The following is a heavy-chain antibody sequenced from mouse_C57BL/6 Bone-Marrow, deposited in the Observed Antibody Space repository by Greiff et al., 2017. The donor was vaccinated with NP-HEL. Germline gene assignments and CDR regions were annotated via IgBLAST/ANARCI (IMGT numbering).Heavy chain of an antibody. CDR3: ARHYYGSAWFAY. D-gene: IGHD1-1*01. J-gene: IGHJ3*01. Sequence: QVQLQQPGAELVKPGASVKMSCKASGYTFTSYWITWVKQRPGQGLEWIGDIYPGSGSTNYNEKFKSKATLTVDTSSSTAYMQLSSLTSEDSAVYYCARHYYGSAWFAYWGQGTLVTASA. V-gene: IGHV1-55*01. CDR2: IYPGSGST. CDR1: GYTFTSYW.